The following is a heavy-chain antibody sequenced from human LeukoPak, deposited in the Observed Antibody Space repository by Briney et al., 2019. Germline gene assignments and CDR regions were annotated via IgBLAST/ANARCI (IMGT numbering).Heavy chain of an antibody. CDR1: GLTFGDYA. Sequence: GGSLRLSCTASGLTFGDYAMSWVRQAPGKGLEWVGFIRSKAYGGTTEYAASVKGRFTISRDDSKSIAYLQMNSLKTEDTAVYYCTRGYGPLDVWGKGTTVTISS. J-gene: IGHJ6*04. D-gene: IGHD5-18*01. CDR2: IRSKAYGGTT. CDR3: TRGYGPLDV. V-gene: IGHV3-49*04.